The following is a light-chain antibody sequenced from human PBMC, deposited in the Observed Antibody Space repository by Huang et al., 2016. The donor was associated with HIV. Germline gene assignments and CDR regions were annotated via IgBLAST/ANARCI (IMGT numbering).Light chain of an antibody. Sequence: EIVLTQSPDFQSVTPNEKVTITCRASQSIGRSLHWYQQKAGQSPKVLIKYASQSISGVPSSFTGSGSGTDFTLTINGLEAEDAAVYYCHQTSSFPLTFGGGTKVEIK. CDR1: QSIGRS. V-gene: IGKV6D-21*02. CDR3: HQTSSFPLT. CDR2: YAS. J-gene: IGKJ4*01.